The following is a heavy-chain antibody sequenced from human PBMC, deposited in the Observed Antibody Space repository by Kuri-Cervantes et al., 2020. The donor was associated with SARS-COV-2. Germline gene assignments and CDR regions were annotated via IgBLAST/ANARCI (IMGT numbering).Heavy chain of an antibody. Sequence: ASVKVSCKSSGYTFTGYYMHWVRQAPGQGLEWMGWIHPNRGGTNYAQKFQGWVTMTRDTSLSTVYMELSRLRSDDTAVYYCARSTPLRRLVVISQGGAFDIWGQGAMVTVSS. V-gene: IGHV1-2*04. CDR2: IHPNRGGT. D-gene: IGHD3-22*01. J-gene: IGHJ3*02. CDR1: GYTFTGYY. CDR3: ARSTPLRRLVVISQGGAFDI.